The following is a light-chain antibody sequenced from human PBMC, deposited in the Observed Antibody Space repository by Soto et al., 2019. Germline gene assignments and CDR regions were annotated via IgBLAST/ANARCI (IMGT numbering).Light chain of an antibody. CDR2: GAS. J-gene: IGKJ1*01. Sequence: DIVMTQSPGTLSLSPGERATLSCRASQSISSNYLAWYQQKPGQSPRLLIYGASSRATGIPDRFSGRGSGTDFTLTISRLEPEDFALYFCQQYGTSPRTFGQGTKV. CDR3: QQYGTSPRT. CDR1: QSISSNY. V-gene: IGKV3-20*01.